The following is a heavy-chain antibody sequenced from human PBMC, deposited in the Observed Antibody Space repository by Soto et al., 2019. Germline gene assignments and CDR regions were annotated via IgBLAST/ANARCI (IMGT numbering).Heavy chain of an antibody. CDR3: ARGTIFGVVISTYGMDV. V-gene: IGHV4-59*01. CDR2: IYHSGST. D-gene: IGHD3-3*01. CDR1: CGSISSYY. J-gene: IGHJ6*02. Sequence: SETLSLTCTVSCGSISSYYWSWIRQPPGKGLEWIGYIYHSGSTNYNPSLKSRVTISVDTSKNQFSLKLSSVTAADTAVYYCARGTIFGVVISTYGMDVWGQGTTVTVSS.